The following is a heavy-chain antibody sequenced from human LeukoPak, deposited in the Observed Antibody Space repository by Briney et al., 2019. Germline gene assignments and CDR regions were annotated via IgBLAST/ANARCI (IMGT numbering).Heavy chain of an antibody. J-gene: IGHJ6*02. CDR2: IYYSGST. CDR3: ARAVNAMVVFGGMDV. Sequence: SETLSLTCTVSGGSISSYYWSWIRQPPGKGLEWIGYIYYSGSTNYNPSLKSRVTISVDTSKNQFSLKLSSVTAAHTAVYYCARAVNAMVVFGGMDVWGQGTTVTVSS. V-gene: IGHV4-59*01. CDR1: GGSISSYY. D-gene: IGHD2-21*01.